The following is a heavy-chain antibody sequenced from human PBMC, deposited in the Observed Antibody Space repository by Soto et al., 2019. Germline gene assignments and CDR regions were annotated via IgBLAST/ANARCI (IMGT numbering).Heavy chain of an antibody. CDR3: ARDPASVGYHFDL. J-gene: IGHJ4*02. D-gene: IGHD6-13*01. CDR1: GFGFSTYG. V-gene: IGHV3-33*01. CDR2: IWFDGSKK. Sequence: QVQLVESGGGVVQPGRSLKISCAASGFGFSTYGFHWVRQAPGKGPEWVAVIWFDGSKKYYADSVEGRFTISRDNSKNTLFLQMNTLRDEDTAVYYCARDPASVGYHFDLWGQGTLVTVSS.